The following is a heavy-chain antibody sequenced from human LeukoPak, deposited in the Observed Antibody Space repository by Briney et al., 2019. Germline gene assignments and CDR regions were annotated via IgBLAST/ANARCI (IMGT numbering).Heavy chain of an antibody. V-gene: IGHV3-7*01. CDR1: GFTFSGYY. CDR3: ARVGSGSYFWFDP. CDR2: IKQDGSEK. D-gene: IGHD1-26*01. J-gene: IGHJ5*02. Sequence: GGSLRLSCAASGFTFSGYYMSWVRQAPGKGLEWVANIKQDGSEKYYVDSVKGRFTISRDNAKNSLYLQMNSLRAEDTAVYYCARVGSGSYFWFDPWGQGTLVTVSS.